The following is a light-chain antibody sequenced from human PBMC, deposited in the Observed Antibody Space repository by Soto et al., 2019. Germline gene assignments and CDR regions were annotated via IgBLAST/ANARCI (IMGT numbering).Light chain of an antibody. CDR1: SSNIGSNT. CDR2: SNN. J-gene: IGLJ1*01. CDR3: ATWDDSLIGSV. V-gene: IGLV1-44*01. Sequence: SVLTQPPSASGTPGQRVTISFSGSSSNIGSNTVTWYQQLPGTAPKLLFYSNNQRPSGVPDRFSASKSGTSASLAISGLQSEDEADYYCATWDDSLIGSVFGTGTKVTVL.